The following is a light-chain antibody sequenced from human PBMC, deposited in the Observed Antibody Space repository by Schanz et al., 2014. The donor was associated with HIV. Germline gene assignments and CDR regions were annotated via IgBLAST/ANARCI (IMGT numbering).Light chain of an antibody. CDR3: QQYNDGSYT. V-gene: IGKV1-5*03. CDR1: QSVDSW. J-gene: IGKJ2*01. CDR2: KAS. Sequence: DIQMTQSPSTLSASVGDRVTITCRASQSVDSWLAWYQQKPGKAPKLLIYKASGLQSGVPSRFSGSGSGTEFTLTISSLQPDDLATYYCQQYNDGSYTFGQGTKLEIK.